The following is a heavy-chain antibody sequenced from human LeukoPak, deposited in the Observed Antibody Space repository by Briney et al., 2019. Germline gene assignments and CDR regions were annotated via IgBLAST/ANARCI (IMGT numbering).Heavy chain of an antibody. CDR3: ARHGIDNYDSSGYSSWFDP. CDR2: IYYSGNT. V-gene: IGHV4-39*01. J-gene: IGHJ5*02. Sequence: SETLSLTCTVSGDSMRSSSYYWGWIRQPPGKGLEWIASIYYSGNTFHNPSLKSRVSISVDKSKNQFSMKLSSVTAADTAVYYWARHGIDNYDSSGYSSWFDPWGQGTLVTISS. D-gene: IGHD3-22*01. CDR1: GDSMRSSSYY.